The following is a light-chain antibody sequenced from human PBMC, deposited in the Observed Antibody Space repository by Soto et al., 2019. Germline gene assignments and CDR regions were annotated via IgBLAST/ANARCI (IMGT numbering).Light chain of an antibody. CDR2: EVS. Sequence: QSVLTQPASVSGSPGQSITISCTGTSSDVGSYNLVSWYQQHPGKAPKVMIYEVSKRPSGVPNRFSGSKSGYTASLTISGLQADDEADYYCCSYAGSTTYVFGTGIKVTVL. CDR1: SSDVGSYNL. J-gene: IGLJ1*01. CDR3: CSYAGSTTYV. V-gene: IGLV2-23*02.